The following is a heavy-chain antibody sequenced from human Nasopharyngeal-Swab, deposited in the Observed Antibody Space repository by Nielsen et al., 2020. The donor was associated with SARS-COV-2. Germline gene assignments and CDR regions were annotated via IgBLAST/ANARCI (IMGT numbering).Heavy chain of an antibody. CDR2: ISYDGSNK. D-gene: IGHD6-13*01. CDR1: GFTFSSYG. CDR3: AKGVERAAEDY. Sequence: GGSLRLSCAASGFTFSSYGMHWVRQAPGKGLEWVAVISYDGSNKYYADSVKGRFTISRDNSKNTLYLQINSLRAEDTAVYYCAKGVERAAEDYWGQGTLVTVSS. V-gene: IGHV3-30*18. J-gene: IGHJ4*02.